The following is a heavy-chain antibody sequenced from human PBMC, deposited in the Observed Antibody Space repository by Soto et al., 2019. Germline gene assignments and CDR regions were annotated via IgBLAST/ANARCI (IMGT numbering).Heavy chain of an antibody. CDR3: ARDDSSPSDRYYYYGMDV. CDR1: GGSISSGGYY. J-gene: IGHJ6*02. CDR2: IYYSGST. Sequence: PSETLSLTCTVSGGSISSGGYYWSWIRQHPGKGLEWIGYIYYSGSTYYNPSLKSRVTISVDTSKNQFSLKLSSVTAADTTVYYCARDDSSPSDRYYYYGMDVWGQGTTVTVSS. D-gene: IGHD6-6*01. V-gene: IGHV4-31*03.